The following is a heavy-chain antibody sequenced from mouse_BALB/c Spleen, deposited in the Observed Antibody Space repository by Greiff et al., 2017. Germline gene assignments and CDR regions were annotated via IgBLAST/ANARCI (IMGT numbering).Heavy chain of an antibody. Sequence: EVKLMESGPGLVKPSQSLSLTCSVTGYSITSGYYWNWIRQFPGNKLEWMGYISYDGSNNYNPSLKNRISITRDTSKNQFFLKLNSVTTEDTATYYCASYYGYYFDYWGQGTTLTVSS. CDR3: ASYYGYYFDY. CDR1: GYSITSGYY. CDR2: ISYDGSN. V-gene: IGHV3-6*02. D-gene: IGHD1-2*01. J-gene: IGHJ2*01.